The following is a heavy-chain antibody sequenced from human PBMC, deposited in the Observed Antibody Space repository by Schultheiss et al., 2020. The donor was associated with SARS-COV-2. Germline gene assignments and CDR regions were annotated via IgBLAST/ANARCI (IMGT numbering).Heavy chain of an antibody. D-gene: IGHD3-10*01. CDR3: ARRPISVGRAGDYGMDV. V-gene: IGHV4-31*03. CDR1: GDSISSGGYY. J-gene: IGHJ6*02. CDR2: IYYSGTT. Sequence: SETLSLTCTVSGDSISSGGYYWSWIRQHPGKSLEWIGYIYYSGTTYYNPSLKSRVTISVDTSKNQISLRLSSVTAADTAVYYCARRPISVGRAGDYGMDVWGQGTTVTVSS.